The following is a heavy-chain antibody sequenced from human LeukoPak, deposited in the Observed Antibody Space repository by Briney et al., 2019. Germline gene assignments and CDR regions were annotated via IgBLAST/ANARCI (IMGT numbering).Heavy chain of an antibody. CDR1: GFTFSSYW. CDR2: IKQDGSEK. CDR3: ATTKIWSGYYSSGYYFDY. Sequence: GGSLRLSCAASGFTFSSYWMNWVRQAPGKGLEWVANIKQDGSEKYYVNSVKGRFTISRDNAKNSLYLQMNSLRAEDTAVYYCATTKIWSGYYSSGYYFDYWGQGTLVTVSS. D-gene: IGHD3-3*01. J-gene: IGHJ4*02. V-gene: IGHV3-7*01.